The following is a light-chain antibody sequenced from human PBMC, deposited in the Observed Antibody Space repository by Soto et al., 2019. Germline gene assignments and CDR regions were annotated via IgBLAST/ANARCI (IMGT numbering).Light chain of an antibody. CDR3: QSYDSSLSGAVV. CDR2: GNI. V-gene: IGLV1-40*01. Sequence: QSVLTQPPSVSGAPGQRVTISCTGSTSNIGAEYDVHWYQQLPGTAPKLLIYGNINRPSGVPDRISASKSGTSASLAITGLQAEDEADYYCQSYDSSLSGAVVFGGGTKVTVL. CDR1: TSNIGAEYD. J-gene: IGLJ2*01.